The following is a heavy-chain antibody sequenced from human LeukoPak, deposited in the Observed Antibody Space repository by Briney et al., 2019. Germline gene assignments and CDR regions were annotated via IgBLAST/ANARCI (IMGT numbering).Heavy chain of an antibody. J-gene: IGHJ4*02. CDR3: ARAPRSWGFDY. V-gene: IGHV1-46*01. Sequence: GASVKVSCKASGFSLTSNYKHWVRQAPGQGLEWMGYMRPTDAYTGYAPKFQGRVTVTRDTSTNTVYMELSSLRSDDTAVYYCARAPRSWGFDYWGQGTLVTVSS. D-gene: IGHD7-27*01. CDR2: MRPTDAYT. CDR1: GFSLTSNY.